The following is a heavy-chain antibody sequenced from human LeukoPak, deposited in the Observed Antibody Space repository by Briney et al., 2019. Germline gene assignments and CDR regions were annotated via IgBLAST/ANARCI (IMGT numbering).Heavy chain of an antibody. CDR3: AKGSYDTMVRGPRYYFDY. V-gene: IGHV3-9*01. D-gene: IGHD3-10*01. CDR2: ISWNSGSI. CDR1: GFTFDDYA. Sequence: GRSLRLSCAASGFTFDDYAMHWVRQAPGKGLEWVSGISWNSGSIGYADSVKGRFTISRDNAKNSLYLQMNSLRAEDTALYYCAKGSYDTMVRGPRYYFDYWGQGTLVTVSS. J-gene: IGHJ4*02.